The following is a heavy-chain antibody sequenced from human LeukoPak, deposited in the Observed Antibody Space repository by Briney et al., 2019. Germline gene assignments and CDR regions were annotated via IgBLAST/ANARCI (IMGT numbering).Heavy chain of an antibody. CDR2: ISGSGGST. Sequence: GGSLRLSCAASGFTVSSNYMSWVRQAPGKGLEWVSAISGSGGSTYYADSVKGRFTISRDNSKNTLYLQMNSLRAEDTAVYYCAKDYSSSWETYYFDYWGQGTLVTVSS. D-gene: IGHD6-13*01. CDR3: AKDYSSSWETYYFDY. J-gene: IGHJ4*02. CDR1: GFTVSSNY. V-gene: IGHV3-23*01.